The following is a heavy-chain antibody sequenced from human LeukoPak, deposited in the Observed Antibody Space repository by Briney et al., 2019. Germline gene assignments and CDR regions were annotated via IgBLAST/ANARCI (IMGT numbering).Heavy chain of an antibody. V-gene: IGHV3-48*03. J-gene: IGHJ3*02. CDR3: ARDSIVVVTAIPWRNAFDI. D-gene: IGHD2-21*02. CDR2: ISSSGSTI. CDR1: GFTFSSCE. Sequence: GGSLRLSCAASGFTFSSCEMNWVRQAPGKGLEWVSYISSSGSTIYYADSVKGRFTISRDNAKNSLYLQMNSLRAEDTAVYYCARDSIVVVTAIPWRNAFDIWGQGTMVTVSS.